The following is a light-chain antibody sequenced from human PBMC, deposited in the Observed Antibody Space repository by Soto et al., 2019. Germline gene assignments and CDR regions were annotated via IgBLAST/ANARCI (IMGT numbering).Light chain of an antibody. J-gene: IGKJ5*01. CDR2: AAS. CDR3: QXLNSYPIT. V-gene: IGKV1-9*01. Sequence: DIQLTQSPSFLSASVGDRVTITCRASQGLSSDLAWYQQKPGKAPKLLIYAASTLQSGVPSRFSGSGSGTEFTLTISSLQPEDFATYYCQXLNSYPITFGQGTRLEIK. CDR1: QGLSSD.